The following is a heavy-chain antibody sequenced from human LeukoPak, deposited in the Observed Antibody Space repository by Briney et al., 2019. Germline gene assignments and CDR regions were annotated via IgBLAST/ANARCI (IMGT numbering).Heavy chain of an antibody. J-gene: IGHJ4*02. D-gene: IGHD5-12*01. V-gene: IGHV4-59*01. CDR3: ARYYSGYEYYFDY. CDR2: IYYSGST. CDR1: GGSISSYY. Sequence: SETLSLTCTVSGGSISSYYWSWIRQPPGKGLEWIGYIYYSGSTNHNPSLKSRVTISVDTSKNQFSLKLSSVTAADTAVYYCARYYSGYEYYFDYWGQGTLVTVSS.